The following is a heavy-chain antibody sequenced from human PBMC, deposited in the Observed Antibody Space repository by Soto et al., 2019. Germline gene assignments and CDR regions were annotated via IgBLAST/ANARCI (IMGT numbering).Heavy chain of an antibody. V-gene: IGHV4-30-4*01. D-gene: IGHD2-15*01. CDR1: GGSISRGDYY. CDR2: IYDSGST. CDR3: ASLTPVYSRFDY. J-gene: IGHJ4*02. Sequence: QVQLQESGPGLVKPSQTLSLTCTVSGGSISRGDYYWSWIRQPPGKGLEWIGYIYDSGSTYYNPSLKSRVTISVDTSKNQVALKLSSVTAADTAVYYCASLTPVYSRFDYWGQGTLVTVSS.